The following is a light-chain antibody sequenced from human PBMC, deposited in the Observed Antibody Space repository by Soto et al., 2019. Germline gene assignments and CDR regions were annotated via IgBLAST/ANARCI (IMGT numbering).Light chain of an antibody. J-gene: IGKJ3*01. V-gene: IGKV3-20*01. CDR3: QQYGSSFSFT. CDR1: QSVSSSY. Sequence: EIVLTQSPGTLSLSPGERATLSCRASQSVSSSYLGWYQQKPGQAPRLLIYGASSRATGIPDRFSGRGSGTNLPFTISRLEPEDFAVYYCQQYGSSFSFTFGPGTKVDIK. CDR2: GAS.